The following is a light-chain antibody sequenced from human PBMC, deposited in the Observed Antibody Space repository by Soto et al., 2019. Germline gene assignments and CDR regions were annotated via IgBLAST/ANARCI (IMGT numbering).Light chain of an antibody. CDR2: DAS. CDR1: QSVDNY. CDR3: QQRSKWPRA. Sequence: EIVLTQSPDTLSLSPGDRATLSCRASQSVDNYLVWYQQRPGQAPRLLIYDASTRATGIPARFTGSGSGTDFSLTISSLEPEDFVVYYCQQRSKWPRAFGGGTKVEIK. J-gene: IGKJ4*01. V-gene: IGKV3-11*01.